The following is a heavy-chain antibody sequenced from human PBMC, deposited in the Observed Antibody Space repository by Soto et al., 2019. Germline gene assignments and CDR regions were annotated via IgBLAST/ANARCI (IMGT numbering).Heavy chain of an antibody. CDR1: GYTFTSYD. D-gene: IGHD3-9*01. CDR2: MNPNSGNT. CDR3: ARTQSYDILTGYYFYYYYMDV. V-gene: IGHV1-8*01. Sequence: ASVKVSCKASGYTFTSYDINWVRQATGQGLEWMGWMNPNSGNTGYAQKFQGRVTMTRNTSISTAYMELSSLRSEDTAVYYCARTQSYDILTGYYFYYYYMDVSGKGTTVTVSS. J-gene: IGHJ6*03.